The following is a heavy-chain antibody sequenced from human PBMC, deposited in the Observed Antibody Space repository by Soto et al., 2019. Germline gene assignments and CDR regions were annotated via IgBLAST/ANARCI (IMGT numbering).Heavy chain of an antibody. D-gene: IGHD2-8*01. CDR1: GDSVSSNSAA. CDR3: ERVGVFPFCTRGVCGRNTCLDP. V-gene: IGHV6-1*01. Sequence: PSQTLSLTCAISGDSVSSNSAAWNWIRQSPSRGLEWLGRTYYRSKWYNDYAVSVKSRITINPDTSKNQFSLQLNSVTPEDTAVYYCERVGVFPFCTRGVCGRNTCLDPWGKETLPTFP. CDR2: TYYRSKWYN. J-gene: IGHJ5*02.